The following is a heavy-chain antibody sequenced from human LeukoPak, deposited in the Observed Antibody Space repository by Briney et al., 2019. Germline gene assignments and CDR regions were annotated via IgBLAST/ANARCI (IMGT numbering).Heavy chain of an antibody. D-gene: IGHD3-10*01. V-gene: IGHV3-48*03. J-gene: IGHJ6*03. Sequence: GGSLRLSCAASGFTFSSYEINWVRQAPGKGLEWVSYISSSGITIYYADSVKGRFTISRDNAKNSLYLQMNSLRAEDTAVYYCAREGYDSGSYPHYYYYFYMDVWGKGTTVTISS. CDR1: GFTFSSYE. CDR3: AREGYDSGSYPHYYYYFYMDV. CDR2: ISSSGITI.